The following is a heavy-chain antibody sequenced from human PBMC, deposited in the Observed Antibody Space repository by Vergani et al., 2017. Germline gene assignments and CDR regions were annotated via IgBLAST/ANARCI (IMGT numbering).Heavy chain of an antibody. J-gene: IGHJ3*01. CDR3: ARRAAAIDV. CDR1: GYTFTSYD. V-gene: IGHV1-8*01. Sequence: QLVQSGPEVKKPGTSVKVSCKASGYTFTSYDINWVRQATGQGLEWMGWMNPNSGNTGYARKFQGRVTMTRDTSISTAYMELSSLRSEDTAVYYCARRAAAIDVWGQGTMVTVSS. D-gene: IGHD6-25*01. CDR2: MNPNSGNT.